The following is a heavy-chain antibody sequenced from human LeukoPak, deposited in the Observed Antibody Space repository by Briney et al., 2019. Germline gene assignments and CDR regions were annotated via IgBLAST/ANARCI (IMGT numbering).Heavy chain of an antibody. CDR1: GGSISSGGYY. D-gene: IGHD3-3*01. V-gene: IGHV4-30-2*01. CDR3: ARGPERFLVPYHFDY. Sequence: SETLSLTCTVSGGSISSGGYYWSWIRQPPGKGLEWIGYIYHSGSTYYNPSLKSRVTISVDRSKNQFSLNLTSVTAADTAVYYCARGPERFLVPYHFDYWGQGILVAVSS. CDR2: IYHSGST. J-gene: IGHJ4*02.